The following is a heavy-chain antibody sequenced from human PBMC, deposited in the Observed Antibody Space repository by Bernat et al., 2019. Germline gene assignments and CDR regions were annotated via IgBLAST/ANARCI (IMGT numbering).Heavy chain of an antibody. V-gene: IGHV4-34*01. CDR1: GGSFSGYY. Sequence: QVQLQQWGAGLLKPSETLSLTCAVYGGSFSGYYWSWIRQPPGKGLEWIGEINHSGSTNYNPSLKSRVTISVDTSKNQFSLKLSSVTAADTAVYYCAGRDYYGSGSVWGQGTMVTVSS. CDR3: AGRDYYGSGSV. CDR2: INHSGST. D-gene: IGHD3-10*01. J-gene: IGHJ3*01.